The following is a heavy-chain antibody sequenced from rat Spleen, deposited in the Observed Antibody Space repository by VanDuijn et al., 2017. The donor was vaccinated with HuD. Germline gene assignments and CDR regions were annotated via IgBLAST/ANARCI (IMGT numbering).Heavy chain of an antibody. V-gene: IGHV5-31*01. CDR3: ARETGYNSYFDY. Sequence: EVQLVESGGGLVQPGSPLKLSCAASGFSFSSNWLNWIRQAPGKGLEWVASITNTGGSIYYPDSVKGRFTISRDTAQNTLYLKMDSLRSEDTATYYCARETGYNSYFDYWGQGVMVTVSS. CDR1: GFSFSSNW. D-gene: IGHD1-4*01. CDR2: ITNTGGSI. J-gene: IGHJ2*01.